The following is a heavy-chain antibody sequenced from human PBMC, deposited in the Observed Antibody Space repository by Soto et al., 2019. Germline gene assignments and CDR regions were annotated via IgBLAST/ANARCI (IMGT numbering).Heavy chain of an antibody. CDR1: GYTLTELS. Sequence: ASVKVSCKVSGYTLTELSMHWVRQAPGKGLEWMGGFDPEDGETIYAQKFQGRVTMTEDTSTDTAYMELSSLRSEDTAVYYCATEGIAARPDYYYYGMDVWGQGTTVTVSS. J-gene: IGHJ6*02. CDR2: FDPEDGET. CDR3: ATEGIAARPDYYYYGMDV. D-gene: IGHD6-6*01. V-gene: IGHV1-24*01.